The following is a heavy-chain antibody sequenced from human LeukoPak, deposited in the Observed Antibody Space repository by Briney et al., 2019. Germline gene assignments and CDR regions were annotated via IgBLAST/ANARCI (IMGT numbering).Heavy chain of an antibody. V-gene: IGHV3-30-3*01. CDR1: GFTFSTYA. J-gene: IGHJ3*02. Sequence: GGSLRLSCAAAGFTFSTYAMHWVRQAPGKGLEWVAVISYDGSNKYYADSVKGRFTFSRDNSENTLYLQMNSLRAEDTAVYYCARAGGYGDPADGAFDIWGQGTMVTVSP. CDR2: ISYDGSNK. CDR3: ARAGGYGDPADGAFDI. D-gene: IGHD4-17*01.